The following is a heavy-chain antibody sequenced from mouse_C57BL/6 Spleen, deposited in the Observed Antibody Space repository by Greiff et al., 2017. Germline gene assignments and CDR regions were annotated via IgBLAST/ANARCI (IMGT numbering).Heavy chain of an antibody. Sequence: VQLQQSGAELVRPGSSLKLSCKASGYTFTSYWMHWVHQRPIQGLAWIGNFDPSDSETHYHQNFKDPATLTVDKSSSTVYMQLSRLTSEESAVYYCAREGTITPSEDYFDDWGKGTTLTVSS. CDR1: GYTFTSYW. CDR2: FDPSDSET. CDR3: AREGTITPSEDYFDD. D-gene: IGHD2-4*01. J-gene: IGHJ2*01. V-gene: IGHV1-52*01.